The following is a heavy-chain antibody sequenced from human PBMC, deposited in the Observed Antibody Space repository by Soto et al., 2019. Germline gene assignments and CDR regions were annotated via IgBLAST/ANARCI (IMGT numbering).Heavy chain of an antibody. V-gene: IGHV3-48*03. Sequence: EVQLVESGGGLVQPGGSLRLSCAAYGFTFSSYEFNWVRQAPGRGLEWISYISVSGNIIKYADSVKGRFTISRDNAESSLHLHMSSLRVDDTALYFCVRDTMRASAAASLDYWGQGTQVIVSS. D-gene: IGHD6-13*01. J-gene: IGHJ4*02. CDR2: ISVSGNII. CDR3: VRDTMRASAAASLDY. CDR1: GFTFSSYE.